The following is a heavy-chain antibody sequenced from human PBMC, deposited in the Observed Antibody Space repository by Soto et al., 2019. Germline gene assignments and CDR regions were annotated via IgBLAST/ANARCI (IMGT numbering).Heavy chain of an antibody. CDR1: GFTFSSYA. J-gene: IGHJ6*02. D-gene: IGHD5-12*01. Sequence: PGGSLRLSCAASGFTFSSYAMSWVRQAPGKGLEWVSAISGSGGSTYYADSGKGRFTISRDNSKNTLYLQMNSLRAEDTAVYYCAKSIEGVATISHYYGMDVWGQGTTVTVSS. CDR3: AKSIEGVATISHYYGMDV. V-gene: IGHV3-23*01. CDR2: ISGSGGST.